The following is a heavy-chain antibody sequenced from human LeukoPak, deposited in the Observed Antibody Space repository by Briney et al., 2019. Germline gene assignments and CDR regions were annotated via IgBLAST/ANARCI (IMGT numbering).Heavy chain of an antibody. Sequence: ASGKVSCKASGYTFTSYYMHWVRQAPGQGLEWMGIINPSGGSTSYAKKFQGRVTMTKDTSTSTVYMELSSLRSEDTAVYYCARGGDDNWFDPWGQGTLVTVSS. CDR3: ARGGDDNWFDP. J-gene: IGHJ5*02. V-gene: IGHV1-46*01. D-gene: IGHD2-21*02. CDR1: GYTFTSYY. CDR2: INPSGGST.